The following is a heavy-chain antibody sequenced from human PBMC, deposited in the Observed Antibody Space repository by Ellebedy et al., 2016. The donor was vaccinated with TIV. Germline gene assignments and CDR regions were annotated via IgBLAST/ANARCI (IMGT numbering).Heavy chain of an antibody. J-gene: IGHJ4*02. Sequence: MPSETLSLTCTVSGGSVSSGYYWSWIRQPPGKGLEWIGEINHSGSTNYNPSLKSRVTVSVDTSKNQFSLKLSSVTAADTAVYYCARARFYCSSTSCYVPNFDYWGQGTLVTVSS. CDR2: INHSGST. V-gene: IGHV4-34*01. CDR3: ARARFYCSSTSCYVPNFDY. D-gene: IGHD2-2*01. CDR1: GGSVSSGYY.